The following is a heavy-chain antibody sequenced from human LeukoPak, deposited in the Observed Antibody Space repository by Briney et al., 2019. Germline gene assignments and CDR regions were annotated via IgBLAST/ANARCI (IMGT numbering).Heavy chain of an antibody. D-gene: IGHD3-10*01. V-gene: IGHV1-18*04. CDR1: GYTFTSYG. J-gene: IGHJ5*02. CDR2: ISAYNGNT. CDR3: ARDIRRRLLWFGEIPPFDP. Sequence: ASVKVSCKASGYTFTSYGISWVRQAPGQGLEWMGGISAYNGNTNYAQKLQGRVTMTTDTSTSTAYMELRSLRSDDTAVYYCARDIRRRLLWFGEIPPFDPWGQGTLVTVSS.